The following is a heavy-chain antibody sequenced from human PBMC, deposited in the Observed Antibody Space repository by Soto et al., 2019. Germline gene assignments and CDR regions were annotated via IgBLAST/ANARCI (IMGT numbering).Heavy chain of an antibody. CDR1: GYSFTSYW. CDR3: LSHDPAYCGGDCSIPAFDI. D-gene: IGHD2-21*02. Sequence: GESLKISCKGSGYSFTSYWIGWVRQMPGKGLEWMGIIYPGDSDTRYSPSFQGQVTISADKSISTAYLQWSSLKASDTAMYYCLSHDPAYCGGDCSIPAFDIWGQGTMVTVSS. J-gene: IGHJ3*02. CDR2: IYPGDSDT. V-gene: IGHV5-51*01.